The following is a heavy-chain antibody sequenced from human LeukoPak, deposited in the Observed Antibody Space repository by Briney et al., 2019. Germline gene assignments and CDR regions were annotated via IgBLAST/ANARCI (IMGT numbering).Heavy chain of an antibody. CDR3: ARGSWQQLHNWFDP. J-gene: IGHJ5*02. Sequence: SQTLSLTCAISGDSVSSNSAAWNWIRQSPSRGLGWLGRTYYRSKWYNDYAVSVKSRITINPDTSKSQFSLQLNSVTPEDTAVYYCARGSWQQLHNWFDPWGQGTLVTVSS. V-gene: IGHV6-1*01. CDR1: GDSVSSNSAA. CDR2: TYYRSKWYN. D-gene: IGHD6-13*01.